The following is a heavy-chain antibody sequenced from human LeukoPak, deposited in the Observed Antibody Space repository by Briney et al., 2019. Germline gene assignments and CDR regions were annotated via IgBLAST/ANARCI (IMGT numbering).Heavy chain of an antibody. CDR1: GGPISSYY. D-gene: IGHD6-13*01. CDR3: ARDSLAIAAAGSGFDY. CDR2: IYTSGST. V-gene: IGHV4-4*07. Sequence: SETLSLTCTVSGGPISSYYWSWIRQPAGKGLEWIGRIYTSGSTNYNPSLKSRVTMSVDTSKNQFSLKLSSVTAADTAVYYCARDSLAIAAAGSGFDYWGQGTLVTVSS. J-gene: IGHJ4*02.